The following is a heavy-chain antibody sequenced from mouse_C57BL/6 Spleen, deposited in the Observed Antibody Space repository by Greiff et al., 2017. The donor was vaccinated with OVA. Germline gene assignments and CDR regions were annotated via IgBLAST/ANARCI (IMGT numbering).Heavy chain of an antibody. CDR1: GFTFSSYA. V-gene: IGHV5-4*01. J-gene: IGHJ4*01. CDR2: ISDGGSYT. Sequence: EVQRVESGGGLVKPGGSLKLSCAASGFTFSSYAMSWVRQTPEKRLEWVATISDGGSYTYYPDNVKGRVTISRDNAKNNLYLQMSHLKSEDTAMYYCARDSYDYDEAMDYWGQGTSVTVSS. D-gene: IGHD2-4*01. CDR3: ARDSYDYDEAMDY.